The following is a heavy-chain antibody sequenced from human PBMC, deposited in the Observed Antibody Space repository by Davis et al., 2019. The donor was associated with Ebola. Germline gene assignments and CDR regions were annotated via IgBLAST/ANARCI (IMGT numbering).Heavy chain of an antibody. D-gene: IGHD3-10*01. Sequence: GESLKISCAASGFTFSSYWMSWVRQAPGKGLEWVANIKQDGSEKYYVDSVKGRFTISRDNAKNSLYLQMNSLRAEDTAVYYCARLRSGPMGSGSGSYSHYYYYYGMDVWGQGTTVTVSS. CDR3: ARLRSGPMGSGSGSYSHYYYYYGMDV. CDR1: GFTFSSYW. CDR2: IKQDGSEK. J-gene: IGHJ6*02. V-gene: IGHV3-7*01.